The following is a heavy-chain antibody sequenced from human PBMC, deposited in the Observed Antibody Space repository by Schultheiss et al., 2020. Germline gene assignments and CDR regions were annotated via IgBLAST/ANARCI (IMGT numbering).Heavy chain of an antibody. CDR2: INHSGST. D-gene: IGHD1-1*01. Sequence: SETLSLTCAVYGGSFSGYYWSWIRQPPGKGLEWIGEINHSGSTNYNPSLKSRVTISVDTSKNQFSLKLSSVTAADTAVYYCAVYNVQPGAHWGQGTLVTVSS. CDR1: GGSFSGYY. V-gene: IGHV4-34*01. J-gene: IGHJ4*02. CDR3: AVYNVQPGAH.